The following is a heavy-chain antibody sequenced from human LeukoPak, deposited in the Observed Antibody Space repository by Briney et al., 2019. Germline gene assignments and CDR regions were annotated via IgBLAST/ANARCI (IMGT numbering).Heavy chain of an antibody. CDR1: GFTFSSYG. CDR2: IWYDGSNK. D-gene: IGHD3-10*01. J-gene: IGHJ4*02. V-gene: IGHV3-33*01. CDR3: ARDLDPGDYYFDY. Sequence: GRCLRLSCAASGFTFSSYGMPWVRQAPGKGVGWVAVIWYDGSNKYYADSVKGRFTNSRDNSKNTLYLQMNSLRAEDTAVYYCARDLDPGDYYFDYWGQGTLVTVSS.